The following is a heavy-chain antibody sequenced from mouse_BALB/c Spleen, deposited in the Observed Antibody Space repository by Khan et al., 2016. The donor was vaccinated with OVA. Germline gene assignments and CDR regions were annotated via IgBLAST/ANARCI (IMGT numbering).Heavy chain of an antibody. J-gene: IGHJ1*01. CDR3: GKSGNYWYFDV. V-gene: IGHV2-6-5*01. CDR2: IWGGGST. Sequence: QVQLKQSGPGLVAPSQSLSITCTVSGFSLTDYGVSWISQPPGKGLEWLGVIWGGGSTYYNSALKSRLSISKDNSKSQVFLKMNSLLTDDKAMYYCGKSGNYWYFDVWGAGTTVTVSS. D-gene: IGHD1-3*01. CDR1: GFSLTDYG.